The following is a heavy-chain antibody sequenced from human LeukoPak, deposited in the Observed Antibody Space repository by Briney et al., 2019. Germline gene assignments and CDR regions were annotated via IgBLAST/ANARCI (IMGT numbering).Heavy chain of an antibody. CDR1: GFTFSSYG. J-gene: IGHJ6*04. D-gene: IGHD6-19*01. CDR3: ARGSGWQQWGYYYGMDV. V-gene: IGHV3-33*01. Sequence: GRSLRLSCAASGFTFSSYGMHWVRQAPGKGLEWVAVIWYDGSNKYYADSVKGRFTISRDNSKNTLYLQMNSLRAEDTAVYYCARGSGWQQWGYYYGMDVWGKGTTVTVSS. CDR2: IWYDGSNK.